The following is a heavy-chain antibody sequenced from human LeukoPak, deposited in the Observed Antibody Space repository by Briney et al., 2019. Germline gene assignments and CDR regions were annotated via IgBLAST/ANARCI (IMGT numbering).Heavy chain of an antibody. Sequence: GGSLRLSCAASGFTFSTYAMSWVRQAPGKGLEWVSAISGSGGSPYYADSVKGRFTISRDNSKNTLYLQMNSLRAEDTAVYYCAKDLTPPLYCSSTSCPPNYFDYWGQGTLVTVSS. V-gene: IGHV3-23*01. D-gene: IGHD2-2*01. J-gene: IGHJ4*02. CDR3: AKDLTPPLYCSSTSCPPNYFDY. CDR1: GFTFSTYA. CDR2: ISGSGGSP.